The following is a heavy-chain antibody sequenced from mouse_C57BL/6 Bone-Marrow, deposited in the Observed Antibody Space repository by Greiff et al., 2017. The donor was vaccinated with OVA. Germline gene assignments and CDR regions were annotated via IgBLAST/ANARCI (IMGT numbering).Heavy chain of an antibody. V-gene: IGHV10-1*01. J-gene: IGHJ1*03. CDR1: GFSFNTYA. D-gene: IGHD3-3*01. CDR3: GREGLWYFDV. Sequence: EVMLVESGGGLVQPKGSLKLSCAASGFSFNTYAMNWVRQAPGQGLEWVARIRSKSNNYATYYADSVKDRFTISRDDSESMLYLQMNNLKTEDTAMDYCGREGLWYFDVWGTGTTVTVSS. CDR2: IRSKSNNYAT.